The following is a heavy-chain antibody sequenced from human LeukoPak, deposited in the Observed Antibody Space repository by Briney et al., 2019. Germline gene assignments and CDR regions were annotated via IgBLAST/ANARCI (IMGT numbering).Heavy chain of an antibody. D-gene: IGHD6-13*01. V-gene: IGHV3-30-3*01. Sequence: GGSLRLSCAASGFSFSNYVMHWVRQAPGKGLEWVAVISYVGNNKYYANSVKGRFTISRDNSKNTLYLQMNSLRAEDTAVYYCAREEYSSSWYKNYYYGMDVWGQGTTVTVSS. CDR3: AREEYSSSWYKNYYYGMDV. CDR1: GFSFSNYV. CDR2: ISYVGNNK. J-gene: IGHJ6*02.